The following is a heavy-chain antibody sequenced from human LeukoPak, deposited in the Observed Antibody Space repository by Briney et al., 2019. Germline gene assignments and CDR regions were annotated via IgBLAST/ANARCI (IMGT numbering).Heavy chain of an antibody. CDR3: ARVTDSYYYGSGSYYRANWFDP. V-gene: IGHV4-31*03. D-gene: IGHD3-10*01. CDR2: IYYSGST. Sequence: SETLSLTCTVSGGSISSGGYYWSWIRQHPGKGLEWIGYIYYSGSTYYNPSLKSRVTISVDTSKNQFSLKLSSVTAADTAVYYCARVTDSYYYGSGSYYRANWFDPWGQGTLVTVSS. CDR1: GGSISSGGYY. J-gene: IGHJ5*02.